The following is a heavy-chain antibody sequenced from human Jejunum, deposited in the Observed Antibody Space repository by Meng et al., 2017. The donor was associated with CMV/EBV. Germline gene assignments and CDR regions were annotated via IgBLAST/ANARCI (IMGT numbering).Heavy chain of an antibody. J-gene: IGHJ5*02. Sequence: QVQLQGSGPVLVKPSETLSLTCTVSGDSIRSYYWSWIRQPPGKGLEWIGYIYYTGSTSYNPSLKSRVTISVDTSKSQFSLNLRSVTAADTAVYYCSRGADAYKSGRSWGQGTLVTVSS. CDR1: GDSIRSYY. CDR2: IYYTGST. D-gene: IGHD5-24*01. CDR3: SRGADAYKSGRS. V-gene: IGHV4-59*12.